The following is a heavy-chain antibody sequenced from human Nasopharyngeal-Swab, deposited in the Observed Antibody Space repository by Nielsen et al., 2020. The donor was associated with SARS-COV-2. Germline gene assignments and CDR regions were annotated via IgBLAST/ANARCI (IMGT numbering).Heavy chain of an antibody. CDR1: GGSFSGYY. CDR2: INHSGST. Sequence: GSLRLSCAVYGGSFSGYYWSWIRQPPGMGLEWIGEINHSGSTNYNPSLKSRVTISVDTSKNQFSLKLSSVTAADTAVYYCAREVVVVPAALNYYYYMDVWGKGTTVTVSS. CDR3: AREVVVVPAALNYYYYMDV. D-gene: IGHD2-2*01. V-gene: IGHV4-34*01. J-gene: IGHJ6*03.